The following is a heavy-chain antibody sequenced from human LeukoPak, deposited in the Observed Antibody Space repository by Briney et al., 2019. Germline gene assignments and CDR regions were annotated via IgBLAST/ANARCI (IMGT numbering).Heavy chain of an antibody. Sequence: GGSLRLSCAASGVTFSSCEMNWVRQAPGKGLEWVSYISNSGSTIFYADSVRGRFTISRDNAKNALYLQMNSLRVEDTAVYYCASRVGNARFDYWGRGTLVTVSS. CDR3: ASRVGNARFDY. V-gene: IGHV3-48*03. CDR2: ISNSGSTI. D-gene: IGHD1-1*01. CDR1: GVTFSSCE. J-gene: IGHJ4*02.